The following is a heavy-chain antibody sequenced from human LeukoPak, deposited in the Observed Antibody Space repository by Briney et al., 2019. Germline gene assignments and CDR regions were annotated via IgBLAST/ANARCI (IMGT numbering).Heavy chain of an antibody. CDR3: ATDPRSAGTTGFDY. CDR1: GGSISSGSYY. CDR2: IYTSGST. J-gene: IGHJ4*02. Sequence: SETLSLTCTVSGGSISSGSYYWSWIRQPAGKGLEWIGRIYTSGSTNYNPSLKSRVTISVDTSKNQFSLKLSSVTAADTAVYYCATDPRSAGTTGFDYWGQGTLVTVSS. V-gene: IGHV4-61*02. D-gene: IGHD1-1*01.